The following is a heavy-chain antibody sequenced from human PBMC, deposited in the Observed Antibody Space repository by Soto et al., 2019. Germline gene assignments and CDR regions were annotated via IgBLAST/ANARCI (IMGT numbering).Heavy chain of an antibody. CDR2: IGPESGAT. D-gene: IGHD1-26*01. V-gene: IGHV1-2*02. CDR1: GYTFTGHY. CDR3: GRGRSGQIVVFY. J-gene: IGHJ4*02. Sequence: ASVEVSCKASGYTFTGHYIHWVRQAPEQGPEWMGEIGPESGATRYAQKFQGRVTMTRDTSITTVYMELKNLSPDDTAVYYCGRGRSGQIVVFYWGQGTPVTVSS.